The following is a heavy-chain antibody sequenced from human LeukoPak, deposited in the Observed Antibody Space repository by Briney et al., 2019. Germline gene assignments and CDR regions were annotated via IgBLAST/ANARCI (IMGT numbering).Heavy chain of an antibody. V-gene: IGHV3-11*06. CDR1: GFNFSDYY. CDR2: ISRSSGST. CDR3: ARDMGSGYDPEPGTSTDY. J-gene: IGHJ4*02. D-gene: IGHD5-12*01. Sequence: GGSLRLSCAASGFNFSDYYMSWIRQAPGKGLEWVSYISRSSGSTNYADSVKGRFTISRDNANNLTYLQMNSLRAEDTAVYYCARDMGSGYDPEPGTSTDYWGQGTLVTVSS.